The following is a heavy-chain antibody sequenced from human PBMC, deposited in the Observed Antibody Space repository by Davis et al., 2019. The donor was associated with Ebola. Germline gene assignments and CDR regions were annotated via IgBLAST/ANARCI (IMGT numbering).Heavy chain of an antibody. D-gene: IGHD6-6*01. CDR3: AKASSSSGYYYYGLDV. CDR1: GFTFDDYA. CDR2: ISWNSGSI. V-gene: IGHV3-9*01. Sequence: GGSLRLSCAASGFTFDDYAMHWVRQAPGKGLEWVSGISWNSGSIGYADSVKGRFTISRDNAKNSLYLQMNSLRAEDTAFYYCAKASSSSGYYYYGLDVWGQGTTVTVSS. J-gene: IGHJ6*02.